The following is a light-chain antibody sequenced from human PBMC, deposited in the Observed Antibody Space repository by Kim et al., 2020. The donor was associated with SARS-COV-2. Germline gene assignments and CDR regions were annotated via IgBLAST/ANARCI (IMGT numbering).Light chain of an antibody. CDR2: QAS. CDR3: QHYIRFPYT. Sequence: SPSLSPRVPIPSRATHLVHTYLALYQQPPGNAPNLLIYQASNLHIGVPSRFSGSGSGAEFTLTISSLQPDDFATYSCQHYIRFPYTFGQGTKLEIK. CDR1: HLVHTY. V-gene: IGKV1-5*03. J-gene: IGKJ2*01.